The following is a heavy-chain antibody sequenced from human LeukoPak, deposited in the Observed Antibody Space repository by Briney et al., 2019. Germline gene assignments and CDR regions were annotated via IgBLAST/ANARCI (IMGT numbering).Heavy chain of an antibody. D-gene: IGHD1-26*01. CDR3: ARGSGSFHHFDY. Sequence: ASVKVSCKASGYTFTGYYMHWVRQAPGQGLEWMGRIIPILGIANYAQKFQGRVTITADKSTSTAYMELSSLRSEDAAVYYCARGSGSFHHFDYWGQGTLVTVSS. J-gene: IGHJ4*02. CDR2: IIPILGIA. V-gene: IGHV1-69*02. CDR1: GYTFTGYY.